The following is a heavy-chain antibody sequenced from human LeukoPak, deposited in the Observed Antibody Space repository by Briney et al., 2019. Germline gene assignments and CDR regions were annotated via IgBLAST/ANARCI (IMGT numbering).Heavy chain of an antibody. Sequence: PGGSLRLSCAASGFTFSDYYTSWIRQAPGKGLEWVSYISSSSSYTNYADSVKGRFTISRDNAKNSLYLQMNSLRAEDTAVYYCARSLMPATVTYGFDYWGQGTLVTVSS. CDR2: ISSSSSYT. CDR3: ARSLMPATVTYGFDY. D-gene: IGHD4-17*01. CDR1: GFTFSDYY. V-gene: IGHV3-11*06. J-gene: IGHJ4*02.